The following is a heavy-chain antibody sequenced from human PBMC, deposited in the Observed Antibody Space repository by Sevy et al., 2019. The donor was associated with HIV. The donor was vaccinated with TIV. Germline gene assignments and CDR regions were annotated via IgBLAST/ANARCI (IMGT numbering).Heavy chain of an antibody. CDR1: GFTFDDYA. CDR3: AKDRSYGGNSFDF. J-gene: IGHJ4*02. D-gene: IGHD4-17*01. Sequence: GGSLRLSCAASGFTFDDYAMHWVRQAPGKGLEWVSGISWNSGNIGYADSVKGRFTISRDNGKNTLYLQMNSLRAEDTALYYSAKDRSYGGNSFDFWGQGTLVTVSS. V-gene: IGHV3-9*01. CDR2: ISWNSGNI.